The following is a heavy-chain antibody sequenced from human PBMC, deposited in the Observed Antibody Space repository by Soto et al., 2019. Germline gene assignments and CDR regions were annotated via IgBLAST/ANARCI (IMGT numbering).Heavy chain of an antibody. CDR3: ARSNAIAM. Sequence: EVQLVESGGGFVQPGGSLRLSCAASGFIFSNDWMTWVRQAPGKGLEWVVNIKPDGSERYYVDSVKGRFTISRDDAKNSLYLQMNSLRAEDTALYYCARSNAIAMWGQGTMVTVSS. CDR1: GFIFSNDW. V-gene: IGHV3-7*01. D-gene: IGHD2-2*01. J-gene: IGHJ3*02. CDR2: IKPDGSER.